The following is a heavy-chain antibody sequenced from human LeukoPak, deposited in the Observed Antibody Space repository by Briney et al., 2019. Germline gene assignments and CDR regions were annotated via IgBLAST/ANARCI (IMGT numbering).Heavy chain of an antibody. D-gene: IGHD3-10*01. J-gene: IGHJ4*02. Sequence: PSETLSLTCTVSGVSISNYYWSWLRQPPGKGLEWVGHIYYSGATKYNPSLKSRITISVDTSKNQFSLMLSSVTAADTAVYYCARFGITVVRGGKYYFDYWGQGTLVTVSS. CDR3: ARFGITVVRGGKYYFDY. V-gene: IGHV4-59*08. CDR1: GVSISNYY. CDR2: IYYSGAT.